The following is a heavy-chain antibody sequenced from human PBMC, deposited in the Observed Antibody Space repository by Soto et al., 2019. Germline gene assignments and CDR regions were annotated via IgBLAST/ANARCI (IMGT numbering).Heavy chain of an antibody. CDR2: TYYRSKWYS. CDR3: ARGSYYSDWV. D-gene: IGHD4-17*01. V-gene: IGHV6-1*01. Sequence: PSQTLSLTCAISGDSVSSTSTAWSWIRQSPSRGLEWLGRTYYRSKWYSDYAVSVKSRITINPDTSKNQFSLQLNSVTPEDTAVYYCARGSYYSDWVWGQGTLVTVSS. J-gene: IGHJ4*02. CDR1: GDSVSSTSTA.